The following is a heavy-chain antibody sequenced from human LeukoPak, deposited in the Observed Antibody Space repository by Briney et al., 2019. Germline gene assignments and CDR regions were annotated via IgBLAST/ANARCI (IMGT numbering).Heavy chain of an antibody. J-gene: IGHJ4*02. CDR2: ISYDGSNK. D-gene: IGHD3-10*01. Sequence: PGGSLRLSCAASGFTFSSYAMHWVRQAPGKGLEWVAVISYDGSNKYYADSVKGRFTISRDNSKNTLYLQMNSLRVEDTAVYYCARIRGGRYFDYWGQGTLVTVSS. CDR1: GFTFSSYA. CDR3: ARIRGGRYFDY. V-gene: IGHV3-30-3*01.